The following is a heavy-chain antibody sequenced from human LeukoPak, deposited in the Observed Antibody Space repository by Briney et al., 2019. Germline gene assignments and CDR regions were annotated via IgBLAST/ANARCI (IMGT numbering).Heavy chain of an antibody. CDR2: IYSGGTA. Sequence: PGGSLRLSCAASGFTVSNNYMSWVRQAPGKGLEWVSVIYSGGTANYADSVEGRFTISRDISKNTLYLQMNSLRVEDTAVYYCAKLDYGSGSFFDYWGQGTLVTVSS. J-gene: IGHJ4*02. CDR1: GFTVSNNY. D-gene: IGHD3-10*01. CDR3: AKLDYGSGSFFDY. V-gene: IGHV3-53*01.